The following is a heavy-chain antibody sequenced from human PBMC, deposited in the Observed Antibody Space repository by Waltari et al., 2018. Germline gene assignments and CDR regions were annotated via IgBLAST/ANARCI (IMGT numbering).Heavy chain of an antibody. D-gene: IGHD2-15*01. CDR1: GFTFSSYD. J-gene: IGHJ6*02. Sequence: EVQLVESGGGLVQPGGSLRLSCAASGFTFSSYDMHWVRQATGKGLEWDSSIGIAGDTYYPGSVKGRFTISREDAKNSLYLQMNSLRAGDTAVYYCTRDLAGSQGHYGMDVWGQGTTVTVSS. V-gene: IGHV3-13*01. CDR3: TRDLAGSQGHYGMDV. CDR2: IGIAGDT.